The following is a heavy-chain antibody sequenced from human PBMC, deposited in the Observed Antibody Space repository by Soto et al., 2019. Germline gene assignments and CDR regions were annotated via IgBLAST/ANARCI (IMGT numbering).Heavy chain of an antibody. CDR2: INSDGSST. CDR1: GFTFSSYW. CDR3: AGVGPSYHILTGYLSPVDDY. D-gene: IGHD3-9*01. J-gene: IGHJ4*02. V-gene: IGHV3-74*01. Sequence: EVQLVESGGGLVQPGGSLRLSCAASGFTFSSYWMHWVRQAPGKGLVWVSRINSDGSSTSYADSVKGRFTISRDNANHTLYLQMNSLRAEDTDVYYCAGVGPSYHILTGYLSPVDDYWGQGTLVTVCS.